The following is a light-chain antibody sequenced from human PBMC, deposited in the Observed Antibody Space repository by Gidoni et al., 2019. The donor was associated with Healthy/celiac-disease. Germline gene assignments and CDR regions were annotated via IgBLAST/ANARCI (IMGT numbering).Light chain of an antibody. J-gene: IGLJ2*01. Sequence: QSARTQPASVSGSPGQAITNACTGTSRDVGSYNLVSWYQQHPGNAPKLMIYEGSKRPSGVSTRFSVLQADVEADYSCCSYAGSSTYVVFGGGTKLPVL. CDR3: CSYAGSSTYVV. V-gene: IGLV2-23*01. CDR2: EGS. CDR1: SRDVGSYNL.